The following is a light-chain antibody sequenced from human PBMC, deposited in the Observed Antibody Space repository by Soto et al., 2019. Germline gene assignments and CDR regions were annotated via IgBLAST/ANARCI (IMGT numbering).Light chain of an antibody. CDR3: QQFGTSPPST. Sequence: EIVLTQSPGTLSLSPGERAPLSCRASQSVSSIYFAWYQQKPGQAPRLLIYGASSRATGIPDRFSGSGSGTDFTLTISRLEPEDFAVYYCQQFGTSPPSTFGQGTRLEIK. J-gene: IGKJ5*01. V-gene: IGKV3-20*01. CDR2: GAS. CDR1: QSVSSIY.